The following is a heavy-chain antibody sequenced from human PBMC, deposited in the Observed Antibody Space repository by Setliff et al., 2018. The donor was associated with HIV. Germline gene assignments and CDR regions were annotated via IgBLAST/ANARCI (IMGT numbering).Heavy chain of an antibody. J-gene: IGHJ5*02. CDR2: INHSGST. Sequence: PSETLSLTCAVYGGSFSGYYWSWIRQPPGKGLEWIGEINHSGSTNYNPSLKSRVTISADTSKNQFSLKLRSVTAADTAVYYCAGVLSSGYYDGPWGQGTLVTVSS. D-gene: IGHD3-22*01. CDR1: GGSFSGYY. V-gene: IGHV4-34*01. CDR3: AGVLSSGYYDGP.